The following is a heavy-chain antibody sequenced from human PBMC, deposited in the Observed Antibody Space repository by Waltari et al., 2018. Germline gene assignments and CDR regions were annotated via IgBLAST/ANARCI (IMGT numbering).Heavy chain of an antibody. CDR2: INWNGGST. J-gene: IGHJ4*02. CDR1: GFNFDDHG. Sequence: EVQLVESGGGVRRPGGSLRRSCGASGFNFDDHGMRWVRQAPGKGLEWVSSINWNGGSTCYADSVRGRFTISRDNAKNSLYLQMNSLRADDTALYYCAREKLMGEYIDYWGQGTLVTVSS. CDR3: AREKLMGEYIDY. V-gene: IGHV3-20*04. D-gene: IGHD2-15*01.